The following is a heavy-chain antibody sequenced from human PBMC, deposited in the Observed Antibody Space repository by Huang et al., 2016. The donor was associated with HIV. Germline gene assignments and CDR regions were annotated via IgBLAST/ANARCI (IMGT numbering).Heavy chain of an antibody. CDR3: ARDWSFGSSTSPAD. D-gene: IGHD6-6*01. CDR1: GYTFTDSN. V-gene: IGHV1-2*02. CDR2: ITPKRGGT. Sequence: QVQLVQSGAEVKNPGASVRVSCKASGYTFTDSNIHWVRQAPGQGRGWFDWITPKRGGTINAQRFQGRITMPRDTTISTVHMDLRRIQSDDTAVYFCARDWSFGSSTSPADWGQGTLVTVSS. J-gene: IGHJ4*02.